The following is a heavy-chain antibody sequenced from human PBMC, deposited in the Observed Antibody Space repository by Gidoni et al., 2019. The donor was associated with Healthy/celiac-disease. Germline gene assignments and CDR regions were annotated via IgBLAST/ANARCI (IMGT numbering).Heavy chain of an antibody. J-gene: IGHJ4*02. D-gene: IGHD3-3*01. CDR1: GFPFSSYG. CDR2: ISYDGSNK. CDR3: AKRPIFGVAQIDY. Sequence: QVQLVESGGGVVQPGRSLSLPCAASGFPFSSYGMHWVRQAPGKGLEWVAVISYDGSNKYYADSVKGRFTISRDNSKNTLYLQMNSLRAEDTAVYYCAKRPIFGVAQIDYWGQGTLVTVSS. V-gene: IGHV3-30*18.